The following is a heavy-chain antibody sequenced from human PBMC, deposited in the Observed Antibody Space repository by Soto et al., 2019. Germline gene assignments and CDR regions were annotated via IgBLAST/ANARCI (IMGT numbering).Heavy chain of an antibody. CDR3: ARDLKGPRIQLWLQDQGYYFDY. D-gene: IGHD5-18*01. Sequence: KPGGSLRLSCAASGLTFSDYYMSWIRQAPGKGLEWVSYISSSGSTIYYADSVKGRFTISRDNAKNSLYLQMNSLRAEDTAVYYCARDLKGPRIQLWLQDQGYYFDYWGQGTLVTVSS. V-gene: IGHV3-11*01. CDR1: GLTFSDYY. CDR2: ISSSGSTI. J-gene: IGHJ4*02.